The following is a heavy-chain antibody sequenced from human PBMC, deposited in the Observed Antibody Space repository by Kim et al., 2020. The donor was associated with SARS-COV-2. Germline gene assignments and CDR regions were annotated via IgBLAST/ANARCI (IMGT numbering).Heavy chain of an antibody. Sequence: YNNDALSVKSRIPIKLDTSKNQFSLQLHSVTPEDTAVYYCARDGGDYYDYWGQGTLVTVSS. J-gene: IGHJ4*02. V-gene: IGHV6-1*01. D-gene: IGHD4-17*01. CDR2: YN. CDR3: ARDGGDYYDY.